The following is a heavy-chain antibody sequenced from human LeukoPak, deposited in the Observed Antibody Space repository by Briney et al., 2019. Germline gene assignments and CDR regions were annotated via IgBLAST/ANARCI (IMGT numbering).Heavy chain of an antibody. V-gene: IGHV3-23*01. D-gene: IGHD2-2*01. J-gene: IGHJ6*02. CDR3: AKDWVLPSAISSYHYYGVDV. Sequence: GGSLRLSCAASGFNFRSYAISWVRQAPGKGLEWVSGISGSGGSTNYADSVKGRFTISRDNSKNTLYLQMKSLRAEDTAVYYCAKDWVLPSAISSYHYYGVDVWGQGTTVTVSS. CDR1: GFNFRSYA. CDR2: ISGSGGST.